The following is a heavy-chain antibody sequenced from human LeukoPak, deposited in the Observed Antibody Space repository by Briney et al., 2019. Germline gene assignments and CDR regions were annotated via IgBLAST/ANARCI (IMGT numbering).Heavy chain of an antibody. J-gene: IGHJ4*02. CDR2: INHSGST. Sequence: PSETLSLTCAVYGGSFSGYYWSWIRQPPGKGLEWIGEINHSGSTNYNPSLKSRVTISVDTSKNQFSLKLSPVTAADTAVYYCARGRVREAVAGFDYWGQGTLVTVSS. CDR3: ARGRVREAVAGFDY. D-gene: IGHD6-19*01. V-gene: IGHV4-34*01. CDR1: GGSFSGYY.